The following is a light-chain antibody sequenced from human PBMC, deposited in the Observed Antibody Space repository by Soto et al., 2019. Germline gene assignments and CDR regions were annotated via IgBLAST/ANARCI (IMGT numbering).Light chain of an antibody. CDR3: LQESNYPLT. V-gene: IGKV1-6*01. Sequence: IQMTQSPSSLSASVGDRVTITCRASQGVRDDVGWYQQKPGKAPKLLIYSASTLQIGVPSRFSGSGSGTDFTLTISCLQPEDFATYYCLQESNYPLTFGGGTQVEIK. J-gene: IGKJ4*01. CDR1: QGVRDD. CDR2: SAS.